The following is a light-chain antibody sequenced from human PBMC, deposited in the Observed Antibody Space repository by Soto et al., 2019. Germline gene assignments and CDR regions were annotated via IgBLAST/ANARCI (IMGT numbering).Light chain of an antibody. CDR3: QSYDTTLRGV. CDR2: ANN. J-gene: IGLJ1*01. V-gene: IGLV1-40*01. CDR1: SSNIGAGYD. Sequence: QSVLTQPPSVSGAPGQRVTISCTGSSSNIGAGYDVHWYQQFPGTAPKLLIYANNNRPSGVPDRFSASKSGTSASLAITGLQADDEADYYCQSYDTTLRGVFGTGTQLTVL.